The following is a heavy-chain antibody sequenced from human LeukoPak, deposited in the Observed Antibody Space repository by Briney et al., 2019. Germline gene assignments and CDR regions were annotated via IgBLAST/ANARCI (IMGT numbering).Heavy chain of an antibody. Sequence: GGSLRLSCAASGFTFSSYAMHWVRQAPGKGLEWVAVISYDGSNKYYADSMKGRFTISRDNSKNTLYLQMNSLRAEDTAVYYCARGASITMVRGVKRLVDYWGQGTLVTVSS. D-gene: IGHD3-10*01. CDR3: ARGASITMVRGVKRLVDY. V-gene: IGHV3-30-3*01. CDR1: GFTFSSYA. J-gene: IGHJ4*02. CDR2: ISYDGSNK.